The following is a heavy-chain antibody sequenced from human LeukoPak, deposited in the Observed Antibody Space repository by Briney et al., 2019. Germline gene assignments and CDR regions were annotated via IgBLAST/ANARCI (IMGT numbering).Heavy chain of an antibody. CDR1: GGSISSGDYY. Sequence: PSETLSLTCTVSGGSISSGDYYWSWIRQPPGKGPEWIGYIYYSGSTYYNPSLKSRVTISVDTSKNQFSLKLSSVTAANTAVYYCARDRSSGYGVDYWGQGTLVTVSS. D-gene: IGHD3-22*01. CDR2: IYYSGST. J-gene: IGHJ4*02. V-gene: IGHV4-30-4*08. CDR3: ARDRSSGYGVDY.